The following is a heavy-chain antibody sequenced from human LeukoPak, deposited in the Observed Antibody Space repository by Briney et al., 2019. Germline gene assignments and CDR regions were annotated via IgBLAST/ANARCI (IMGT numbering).Heavy chain of an antibody. D-gene: IGHD4-23*01. CDR3: ARDPDYGGSGFFGDS. J-gene: IGHJ4*02. CDR2: IQQDGSGK. CDR1: GFTFSSYW. Sequence: PGGPLRLSCAASGFTFSSYWMTWVRQAPGKGLEWVANIQQDGSGKYYVDSVEGRFTISRDNAKNSLYLQMNSLRAEDTAVYYCARDPDYGGSGFFGDSWGQGTLVTVSS. V-gene: IGHV3-7*01.